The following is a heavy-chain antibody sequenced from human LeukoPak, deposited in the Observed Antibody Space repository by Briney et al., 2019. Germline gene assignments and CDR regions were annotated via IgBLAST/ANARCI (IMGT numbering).Heavy chain of an antibody. D-gene: IGHD4-17*01. CDR3: ARGSYGDYEY. CDR1: GFTVSNNY. Sequence: PGGSLRLSCAASGFTVSNNYMSWVRQAPGKGLEWVSIIYTAGSTYYADSVKGRFTTSRDNSKNTLYLQMNSLRAEDTAVYYCARGSYGDYEYWGQGTLVTVSS. CDR2: IYTAGST. J-gene: IGHJ4*02. V-gene: IGHV3-66*01.